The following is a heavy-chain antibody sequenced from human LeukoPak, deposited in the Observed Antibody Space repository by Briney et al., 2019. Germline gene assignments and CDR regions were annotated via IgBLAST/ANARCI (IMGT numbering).Heavy chain of an antibody. D-gene: IGHD3-10*01. CDR2: TYYRTKWYT. J-gene: IGHJ4*02. V-gene: IGHV6-1*01. Sequence: SQTLSLTCAISGDSVSSNSAAWIWIRQSPSRGLEWLGRTYYRTKWYTEYAVSVKSRITINPDTSKNQFSLQLSSVNPEDTAVYYCARLGSGSNYWGQGTLVTVSS. CDR1: GDSVSSNSAA. CDR3: ARLGSGSNY.